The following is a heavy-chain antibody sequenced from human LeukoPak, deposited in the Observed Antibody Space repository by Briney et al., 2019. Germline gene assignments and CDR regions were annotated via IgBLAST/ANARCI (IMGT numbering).Heavy chain of an antibody. Sequence: GGSLRLSCAASGFTFNTYWMHWVRQAPGKGLVWVSRINTDGSSADYAESVKGRSTISRDNAKNTLYLQINSLKPEDTAVYYCARDRPMGVWGKGTTVTVSS. CDR3: ARDRPMGV. CDR2: INTDGSSA. V-gene: IGHV3-74*01. CDR1: GFTFNTYW. J-gene: IGHJ6*03.